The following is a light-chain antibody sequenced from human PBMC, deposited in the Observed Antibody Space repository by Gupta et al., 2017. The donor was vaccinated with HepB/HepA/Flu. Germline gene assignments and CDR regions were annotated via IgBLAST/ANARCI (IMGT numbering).Light chain of an antibody. CDR3: QAWDSDAEV. CDR2: QDS. J-gene: IGLJ3*02. Sequence: SSELPQPPSVSVSPGQTASITCSGDKLGDKYVCWYQQKPGQSPMLVIYQDSKRPSGVPERFSGSNSGSTATLTIGGTQARDEDDYYCQAWDSDAEVFGGGTTLTVL. CDR1: KLGDKY. V-gene: IGLV3-1*01.